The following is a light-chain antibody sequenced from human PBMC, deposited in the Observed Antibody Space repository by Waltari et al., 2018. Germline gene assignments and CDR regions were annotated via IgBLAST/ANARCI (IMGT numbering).Light chain of an antibody. CDR3: QHYNHWPYT. J-gene: IGKJ2*01. V-gene: IGKV3-15*01. CDR1: QSVTNN. CDR2: GAS. Sequence: ETVMTQSPATLSVSPGERATLSCRASQSVTNNLAWYQQKPCQAPRLPISGASTSAAGIPARFSGSGSGTEFTLTISSLQSEDFAVYYCQHYNHWPYTFGQGTKLEF.